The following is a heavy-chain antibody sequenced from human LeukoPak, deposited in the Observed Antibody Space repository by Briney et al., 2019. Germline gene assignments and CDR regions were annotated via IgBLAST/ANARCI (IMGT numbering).Heavy chain of an antibody. CDR3: ASSNRYRAFHGDY. D-gene: IGHD3-16*02. V-gene: IGHV5-51*01. J-gene: IGHJ4*02. CDR2: IYPGDSDT. CDR1: GYSFTSHW. Sequence: GESLKISCKGSGYSFTSHWIGWVRQMPGKGLEWMGIIYPGDSDTRYSPSFQGQVTISADKSISTAYLQWSSLKASDTAMYYCASSNRYRAFHGDYWGQGTLVTVSS.